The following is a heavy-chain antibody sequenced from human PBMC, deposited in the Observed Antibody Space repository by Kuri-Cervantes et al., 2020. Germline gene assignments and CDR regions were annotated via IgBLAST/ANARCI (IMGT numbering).Heavy chain of an antibody. CDR3: ARGHYGLDV. CDR2: INPSGSTV. J-gene: IGHJ6*02. Sequence: GGSLRLSCAASGFTFSDWYMSWIRQAPGKGLEWVSYINPSGSTVYYADSVKGRFTISRDNAKNSLYLQVNGLRAEDTAVYYCARGHYGLDVWGQGTTVTVSS. V-gene: IGHV3-11*01. CDR1: GFTFSDWY.